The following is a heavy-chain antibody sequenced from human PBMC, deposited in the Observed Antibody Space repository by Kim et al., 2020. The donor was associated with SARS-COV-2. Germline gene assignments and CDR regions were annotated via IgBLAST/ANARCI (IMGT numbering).Heavy chain of an antibody. V-gene: IGHV4-39*01. CDR1: GGSISSSSYY. CDR2: IYYSGST. D-gene: IGHD4-17*01. J-gene: IGHJ6*02. Sequence: SETLSLTCTVSGGSISSSSYYWGWIRQPPGKGLEWIGSIYYSGSTYYNPSLKSRVTISVDTSKNQFSLKLSSVTAADTAVYYCARHDSLESYDYGDYTYYCGMDVWGQGTTVTVSS. CDR3: ARHDSLESYDYGDYTYYCGMDV.